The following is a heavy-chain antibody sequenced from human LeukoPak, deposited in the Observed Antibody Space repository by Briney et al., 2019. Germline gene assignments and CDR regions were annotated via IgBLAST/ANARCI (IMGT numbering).Heavy chain of an antibody. CDR3: AREMTHCTNGVCYTWFDY. Sequence: SQTLSLTCTVSGVSISSGGYYWRWLRQHPGKGLEWIVYIYYSGSTYYNPSLKSRVTISVDTSKNQFSLKLSSVTAADTAVYYCAREMTHCTNGVCYTWFDYWGQGTPVTVSS. J-gene: IGHJ4*02. CDR1: GVSISSGGYY. D-gene: IGHD2-8*01. V-gene: IGHV4-31*03. CDR2: IYYSGST.